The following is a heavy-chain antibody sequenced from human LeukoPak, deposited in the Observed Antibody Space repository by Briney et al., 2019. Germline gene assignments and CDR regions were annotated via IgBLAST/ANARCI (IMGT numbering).Heavy chain of an antibody. CDR3: ARTPVAYCGGDCYNNWFDP. J-gene: IGHJ5*02. V-gene: IGHV1-69*13. CDR1: GYTFTSYA. D-gene: IGHD2-21*02. CDR2: IILIFGTA. Sequence: GASVKVSCKASGYTFTSYAISWVRQAPGQGLEWMGGIILIFGTANYAQKFQGRVTITADESTSTAYMELSSLRSEDTAVYYCARTPVAYCGGDCYNNWFDPWGQGTLVTVSS.